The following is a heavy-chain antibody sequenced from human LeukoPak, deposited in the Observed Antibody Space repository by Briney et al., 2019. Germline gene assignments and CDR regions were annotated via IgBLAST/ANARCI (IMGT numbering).Heavy chain of an antibody. CDR2: IWQDGNER. D-gene: IGHD6-19*01. Sequence: PGGSLRLSCVASGFTFTNYWMTWVRQAPGKGLQWVANIWQDGNERYFVDSVKGRFTISRDNAKNSLYLQMNSLRAEDTAVYYCARLVAGAGITYWGQGTLVTVSS. V-gene: IGHV3-7*05. CDR1: GFTFTNYW. CDR3: ARLVAGAGITY. J-gene: IGHJ4*02.